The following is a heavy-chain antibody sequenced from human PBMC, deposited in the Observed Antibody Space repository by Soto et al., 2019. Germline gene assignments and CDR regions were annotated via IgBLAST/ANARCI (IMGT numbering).Heavy chain of an antibody. V-gene: IGHV1-24*01. J-gene: IGHJ6*02. D-gene: IGHD1-1*01. CDR2: FDPEEDET. CDR1: GYTFTDLS. Sequence: GASVKVSCKVSGYTFTDLSVHWVRQAPGKGLEWMGGFDPEEDETIYAQKFKGRVAMTEDTSTDTAYMELSSLRSEDTAVYYCASSSLYGMDVWGQGTTVTVSS. CDR3: ASSSLYGMDV.